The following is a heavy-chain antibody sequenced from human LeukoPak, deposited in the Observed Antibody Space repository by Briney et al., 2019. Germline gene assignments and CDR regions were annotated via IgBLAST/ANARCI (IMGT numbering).Heavy chain of an antibody. D-gene: IGHD3-22*01. CDR2: ISSSSSYI. V-gene: IGHV3-21*01. Sequence: GGSLRLSCAASGFTFSSYSMNWVRQAPGKRLEWVSSISSSSSYIYYADSVKGRFTISRDNAKNSLYLQMNSLRAEDTAVYYCARARGRITMIDDAFDIWGQGTMVTVSS. J-gene: IGHJ3*02. CDR1: GFTFSSYS. CDR3: ARARGRITMIDDAFDI.